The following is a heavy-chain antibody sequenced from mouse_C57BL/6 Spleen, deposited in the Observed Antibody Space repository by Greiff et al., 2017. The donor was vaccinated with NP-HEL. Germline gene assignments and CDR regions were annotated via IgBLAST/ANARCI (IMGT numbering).Heavy chain of an antibody. Sequence: EVQLQQSGAELVKPGASVKLSCTASGFNIKDYYMHWVQQRPEQGLEWIGRIDPEDGETKYAPKFQGKATITADTSSNTAYLQLSSLTSEDTAVYYCARSEDYDCVYYAMDYWCQGTSVTVSS. CDR1: GFNIKDYY. CDR3: ARSEDYDCVYYAMDY. J-gene: IGHJ4*01. V-gene: IGHV14-2*01. D-gene: IGHD2-4*01. CDR2: IDPEDGET.